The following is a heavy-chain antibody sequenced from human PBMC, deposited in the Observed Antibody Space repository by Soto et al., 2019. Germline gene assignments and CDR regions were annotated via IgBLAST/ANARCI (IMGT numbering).Heavy chain of an antibody. CDR1: GFTFSSYA. J-gene: IGHJ6*02. CDR3: ARDGLYSSHRHYYYGMDV. CDR2: ISYDGSNK. D-gene: IGHD6-13*01. V-gene: IGHV3-30-3*01. Sequence: QVQLVESGGGVVQPGRSLRLSCAASGFTFSSYAMHWVRQAPGKGLEWVAVISYDGSNKYYADSVKGRFPISRDNSKNTLYLQMNNLRAEDTAVYYCARDGLYSSHRHYYYGMDVWGQGTTVTVSS.